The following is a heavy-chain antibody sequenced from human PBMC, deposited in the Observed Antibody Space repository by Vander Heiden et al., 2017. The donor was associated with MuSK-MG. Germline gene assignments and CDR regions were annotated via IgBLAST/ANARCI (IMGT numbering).Heavy chain of an antibody. D-gene: IGHD3-9*01. J-gene: IGHJ6*03. CDR1: GGTFSSYA. CDR2: IIPIFGTA. Sequence: QVQLVQSGAEVKKPGSSVKVSCKASGGTFSSYATSWVRQAPGQGLEWMGGIIPIFGTANYAQKFQGRVTITADESTSTAYMELSSLRSEDTAVYYCARDRYDILTGYYYYMDVWGKGTTVTVSS. V-gene: IGHV1-69*01. CDR3: ARDRYDILTGYYYYMDV.